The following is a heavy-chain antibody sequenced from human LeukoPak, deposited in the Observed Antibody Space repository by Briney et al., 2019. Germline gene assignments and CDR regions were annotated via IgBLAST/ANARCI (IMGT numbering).Heavy chain of an antibody. D-gene: IGHD6-13*01. J-gene: IGHJ4*02. Sequence: GGSLRLSCTVSGITVSGNYMSWVRQAPGKGLEWVSAISGSGGSTYYADSVKGRFTISRDNSKNTLYLQMNSLRAEDTAVYYCAKTIAAAGSRWGQGTLVTVSS. CDR3: AKTIAAAGSR. CDR1: GITVSGNY. CDR2: ISGSGGST. V-gene: IGHV3-23*01.